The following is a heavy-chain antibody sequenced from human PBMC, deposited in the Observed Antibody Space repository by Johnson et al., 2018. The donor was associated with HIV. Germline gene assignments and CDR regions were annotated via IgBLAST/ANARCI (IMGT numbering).Heavy chain of an antibody. CDR2: ISYDGSNK. CDR3: ARDPSPSSYRAFDI. CDR1: GFTFSSYA. D-gene: IGHD5-12*01. Sequence: QVQLVESGGGLVQPGESLRLSCGASGFTFSSYAMHWVRQAPGKGLEWVAVISYDGSNKYYADSVKGRFTISRDNSKNTLYLQMNSLRAEDTAVYYCARDPSPSSYRAFDIWGQGTMVTVSS. J-gene: IGHJ3*02. V-gene: IGHV3-30-3*01.